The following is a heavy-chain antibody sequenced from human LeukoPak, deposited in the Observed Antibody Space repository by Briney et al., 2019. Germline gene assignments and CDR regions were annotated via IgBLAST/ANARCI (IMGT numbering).Heavy chain of an antibody. CDR2: ISAYNGNT. Sequence: GASVKVSCKASGYTFTSYGISWVRQAPGQGLEWMGWISAYNGNTNYAQKLQGRVTMTTDTSTTTAYMELRSLRSDDTAVYYCARGVYYDSYYYYYMDVWGKGTTVTISS. D-gene: IGHD3-10*01. CDR3: ARGVYYDSYYYYYMDV. J-gene: IGHJ6*03. V-gene: IGHV1-18*01. CDR1: GYTFTSYG.